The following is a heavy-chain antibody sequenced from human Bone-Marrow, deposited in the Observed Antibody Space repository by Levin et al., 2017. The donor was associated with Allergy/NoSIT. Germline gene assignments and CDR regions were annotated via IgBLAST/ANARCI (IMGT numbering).Heavy chain of an antibody. Sequence: ASVKVSCKIAGHTVSQLYIQWVRQAPGEKLEWMGGFDPEEGETIYAQKFQGRVTMTEDRSTDIAYMELRRLTSEDTAVYYCATDYADQGIITSVRFYGMHVWGQGTTVTVSS. V-gene: IGHV1-24*01. J-gene: IGHJ6*02. D-gene: IGHD3-16*01. CDR2: FDPEEGET. CDR1: GHTVSQLY. CDR3: ATDYADQGIITSVRFYGMHV.